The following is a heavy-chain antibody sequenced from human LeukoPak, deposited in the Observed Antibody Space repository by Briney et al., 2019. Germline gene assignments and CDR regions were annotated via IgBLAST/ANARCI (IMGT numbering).Heavy chain of an antibody. V-gene: IGHV3-11*01. CDR1: GFPFCYYY. Sequence: PGGALRLSCASSGFPFCYYYMSSIRQAPGKGLEWVSYINRSGRTIYYAESVKGRVNISRDNAKNSLYLQMNSLRAEDTAVYYCARDHPLNYDFWSGYPLHYYYGMDVWGQGTTVTVSS. CDR3: ARDHPLNYDFWSGYPLHYYYGMDV. D-gene: IGHD3-3*01. CDR2: INRSGRTI. J-gene: IGHJ6*02.